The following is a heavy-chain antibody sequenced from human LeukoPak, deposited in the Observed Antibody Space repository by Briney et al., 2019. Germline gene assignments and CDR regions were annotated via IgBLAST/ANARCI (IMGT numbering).Heavy chain of an antibody. CDR1: GFTFSSYG. D-gene: IGHD4-11*01. CDR3: AKDAQVYSTYDWRWFDP. CDR2: IRSDGSNK. J-gene: IGHJ5*02. Sequence: GGSLGLSCAASGFTFSSYGMQWVRQAPGKGLEWVTFIRSDGSNKYHADSVKGRFTISRDNSKNTLYLQMNSLRAEDTAIYYCAKDAQVYSTYDWRWFDPWGQGTLVTVSS. V-gene: IGHV3-30*02.